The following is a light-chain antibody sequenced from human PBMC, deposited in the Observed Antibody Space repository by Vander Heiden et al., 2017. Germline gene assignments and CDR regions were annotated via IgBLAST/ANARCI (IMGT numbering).Light chain of an antibody. Sequence: SVLPPPPSVPAAPGPRAPVSCTGSDSHLGAGYSARWYQQLPGTAPKLLIFADISRPSGVPERFSGSNSGSSAALAITGLQAEDEADYYCQSYDRSLTAWVFGGGTRLTVL. CDR3: QSYDRSLTAWV. V-gene: IGLV1-40*01. CDR2: ADI. J-gene: IGLJ3*02. CDR1: DSHLGAGYS.